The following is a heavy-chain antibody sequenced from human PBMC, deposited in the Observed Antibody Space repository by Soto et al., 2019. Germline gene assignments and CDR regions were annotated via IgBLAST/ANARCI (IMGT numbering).Heavy chain of an antibody. V-gene: IGHV3-53*01. CDR1: GFTVSSNY. J-gene: IGHJ4*02. Sequence: VQLVESGGGLIQPGGSLRLSCAASGFTVSSNYMSWVRQAPGKGLEWVSVIYSGGSTYYADSVKGRFTSSRDNSKNTLYLQMTSLRAEDTAVYYCARAKGGYDSSGYLSWSQGTLVTVSS. CDR2: IYSGGST. CDR3: ARAKGGYDSSGYLS. D-gene: IGHD3-22*01.